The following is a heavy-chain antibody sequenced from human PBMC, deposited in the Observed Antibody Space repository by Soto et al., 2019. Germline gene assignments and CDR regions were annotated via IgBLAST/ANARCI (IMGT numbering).Heavy chain of an antibody. Sequence: QVQLVQSGAEVKKPGSSVKVSCKASGGTFSSYAISWVRQAPGQGLEWMGGIIPIFGTANYAQKFQGRVTITADESTSTAYMGLSSRRSEDTAVYYCARVGRAYDFWSGYSRSNWFDPWGQGTLVTVSS. V-gene: IGHV1-69*12. CDR1: GGTFSSYA. J-gene: IGHJ5*02. CDR2: IIPIFGTA. D-gene: IGHD3-3*01. CDR3: ARVGRAYDFWSGYSRSNWFDP.